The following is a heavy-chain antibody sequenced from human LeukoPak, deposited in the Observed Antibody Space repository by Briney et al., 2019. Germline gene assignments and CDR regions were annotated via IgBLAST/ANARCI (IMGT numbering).Heavy chain of an antibody. V-gene: IGHV1-2*02. D-gene: IGHD5-18*01. CDR2: INPNSGGT. CDR1: GYTFTGYY. CDR3: ARVKPSYGHSYYYYYYMDV. Sequence: GASVKVSCKASGYTFTGYYMHWVRQAPGQGLEWMGWINPNSGGTNYAQKFQGRVTMTRDTSISTAYMELSRLRSDDTAVYYCARVKPSYGHSYYYYYYMDVWGKGTTVTVSS. J-gene: IGHJ6*03.